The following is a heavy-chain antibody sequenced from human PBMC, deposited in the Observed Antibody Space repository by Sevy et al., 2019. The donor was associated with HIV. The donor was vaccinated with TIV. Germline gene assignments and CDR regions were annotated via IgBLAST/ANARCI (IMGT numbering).Heavy chain of an antibody. CDR1: GGTFSSYA. CDR3: ARDKNYDILTGTNHYYYGIDD. Sequence: ASVKVSCKVSGGTFSSYAISWLRQAPGQRPEWMGGIIPIFGTPNYAQESQGRVTITADESTNTAYMELSSLRSEDTAVYYCARDKNYDILTGTNHYYYGIDDWGQGTTVTVSS. D-gene: IGHD3-9*01. J-gene: IGHJ6*02. V-gene: IGHV1-69*13. CDR2: IIPIFGTP.